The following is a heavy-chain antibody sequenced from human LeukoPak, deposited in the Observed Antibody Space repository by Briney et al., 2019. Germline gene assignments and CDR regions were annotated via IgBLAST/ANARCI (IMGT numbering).Heavy chain of an antibody. V-gene: IGHV4-61*02. D-gene: IGHD6-6*01. CDR2: IYTSGST. CDR1: GDSISSGSYY. Sequence: SETLSLTCTVSGDSISSGSYYWSWIRQPAGKGLEWIGRIYTSGSTNYNPSLKSRVTISVDTSKNQFSLKLSSVTAADTAVYYLAGGVYTSSTFFFAYWAQGPLVTVSP. J-gene: IGHJ4*02. CDR3: AGGVYTSSTFFFAY.